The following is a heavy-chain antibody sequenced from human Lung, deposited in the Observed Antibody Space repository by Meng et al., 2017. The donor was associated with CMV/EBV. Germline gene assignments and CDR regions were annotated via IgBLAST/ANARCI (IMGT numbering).Heavy chain of an antibody. CDR1: GFTFRTSW. CDR2: IKHDGSEE. Sequence: ESLKISCAASGFTFRTSWMSWVRQAPGRGLEWVANIKHDGSEEYYVDSLTGRFTISRDNAKNSLYLQMNSLRAEDTALYYCARDPGFGALAFWGHGTLVTVSS. CDR3: ARDPGFGALAF. D-gene: IGHD3-10*01. J-gene: IGHJ4*03. V-gene: IGHV3-7*01.